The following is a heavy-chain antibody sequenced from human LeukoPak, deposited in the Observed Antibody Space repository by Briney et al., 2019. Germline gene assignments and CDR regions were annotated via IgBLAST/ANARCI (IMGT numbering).Heavy chain of an antibody. CDR1: GGSFSGYY. J-gene: IGHJ4*02. V-gene: IGHV4-34*01. CDR3: ARDSPWSDYGSWATLDY. D-gene: IGHD3-10*01. CDR2: INHSGST. Sequence: SETLSLTCAVYGGSFSGYYWSWIRQPPGKGLEWIGEINHSGSTNYNPSLKSRVTISVDTSKNQFSLKPSYVTDADTAVYYCARDSPWSDYGSWATLDYWGQGPLVTVSS.